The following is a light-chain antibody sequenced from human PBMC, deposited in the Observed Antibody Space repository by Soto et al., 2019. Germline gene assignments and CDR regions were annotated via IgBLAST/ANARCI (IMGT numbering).Light chain of an antibody. CDR3: QSYDSSLSGVV. Sequence: QSVLTQPPSVSGAPGQRVTISCTGSSSNIGANYDVHWYQQRPGTAPKLLIFANSNRPSGVPDRFSGSKSDTSASLAITGLQAEDEADYYCQSYDSSLSGVVFGGGTKLTVL. CDR2: ANS. V-gene: IGLV1-40*01. CDR1: SSNIGANYD. J-gene: IGLJ2*01.